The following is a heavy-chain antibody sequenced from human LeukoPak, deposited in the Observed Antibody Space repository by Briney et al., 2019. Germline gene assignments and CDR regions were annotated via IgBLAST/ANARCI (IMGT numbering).Heavy chain of an antibody. Sequence: ASVKVSCKASGYTFTGYYMHWVRQAPGQGLEWMGWINPNSGGTNYAQKFQGRVTITRDTSTSTAYMELSRLRSDDTAVYYCARVLPYQLLFDYWGQGTLVTVSS. CDR3: ARVLPYQLLFDY. CDR1: GYTFTGYY. J-gene: IGHJ4*02. CDR2: INPNSGGT. V-gene: IGHV1-2*02. D-gene: IGHD2-2*01.